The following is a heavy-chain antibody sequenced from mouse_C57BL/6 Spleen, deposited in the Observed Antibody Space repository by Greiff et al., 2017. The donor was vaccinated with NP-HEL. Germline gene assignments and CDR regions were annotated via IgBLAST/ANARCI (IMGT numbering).Heavy chain of an antibody. D-gene: IGHD2-3*01. CDR2: IDPEDGDT. J-gene: IGHJ4*01. CDR1: GCNIKDYY. V-gene: IGHV14-1*01. Sequence: VQLQQSGAELVRPGASVKLSCTASGCNIKDYYMHWVKQRPEQGLEWIGRIDPEDGDTEYAPKFQGKATMTADTSSNTAYLQLSSLTSEDTAVYYCTTWDGYYVAMDYWGQGTSVTVSS. CDR3: TTWDGYYVAMDY.